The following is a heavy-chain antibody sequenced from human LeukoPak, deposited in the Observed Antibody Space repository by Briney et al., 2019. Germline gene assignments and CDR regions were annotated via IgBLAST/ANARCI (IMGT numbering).Heavy chain of an antibody. CDR1: GYTFTGYY. D-gene: IGHD6-6*01. Sequence: GASVKVSCKASGYTFTGYYMHWVRQAPGQGLEWMGWINPNSGGTNYAQKFQGRVTMTRDTSTSTAYMELSRLRSDDTAVYYCARRRVIAARLNYYFDYWGQGTLVTVSS. V-gene: IGHV1-2*02. J-gene: IGHJ4*02. CDR3: ARRRVIAARLNYYFDY. CDR2: INPNSGGT.